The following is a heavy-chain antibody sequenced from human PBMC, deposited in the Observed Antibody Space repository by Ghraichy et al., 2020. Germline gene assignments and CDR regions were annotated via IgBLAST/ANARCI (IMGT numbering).Heavy chain of an antibody. Sequence: GESLNISCEASGFALSDFAMHWVRQAPGKGLEWVAVISSDGGNKYYSDSVKGRFTVSRDTSKNTVYLEMNSLGSEDTAMYFCARGPGYCTRAACGLDYWGQGTLVSASS. V-gene: IGHV3-30-3*01. D-gene: IGHD2-8*01. CDR2: ISSDGGNK. CDR3: ARGPGYCTRAACGLDY. CDR1: GFALSDFA. J-gene: IGHJ4*02.